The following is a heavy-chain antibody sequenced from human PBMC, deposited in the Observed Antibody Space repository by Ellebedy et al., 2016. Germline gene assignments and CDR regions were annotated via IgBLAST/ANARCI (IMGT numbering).Heavy chain of an antibody. CDR3: AKASEMTTVTSWFDP. CDR1: GFTFSSYA. J-gene: IGHJ5*02. Sequence: GESLKISCAASGFTFSSYAMSWVRQAPGKGLVWVSRISADGSSTNYADSVKGRFTISRDNAKNTLYLQMNSLRAEDTAVYYCAKASEMTTVTSWFDPWGQGTLVTVSS. V-gene: IGHV3-23*01. CDR2: ISADGSST. D-gene: IGHD4-17*01.